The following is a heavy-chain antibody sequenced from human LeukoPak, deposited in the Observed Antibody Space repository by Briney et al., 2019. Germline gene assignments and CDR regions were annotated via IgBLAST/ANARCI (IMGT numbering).Heavy chain of an antibody. V-gene: IGHV1-2*02. J-gene: IGHJ4*02. D-gene: IGHD1-26*01. CDR1: EYTFTDYY. Sequence: ASVKVSCKASEYTFTDYYMHWVRQAPGQGLEWMGWINPNSGDTNYAQKLQGRVTMTRDPSISTAYMELSRLRSDDTAVYYCAGDAWLVGTTNLYYFDYWGQGTLVTVSS. CDR2: INPNSGDT. CDR3: AGDAWLVGTTNLYYFDY.